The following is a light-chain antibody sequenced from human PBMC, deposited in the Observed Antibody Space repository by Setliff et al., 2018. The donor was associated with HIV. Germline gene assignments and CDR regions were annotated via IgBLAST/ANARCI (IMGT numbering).Light chain of an antibody. CDR2: WAS. Sequence: DIVMTQSPDSLAVSLGERATINCKSSQSLLYISNNKNYLAWYQQKPGQPPNLLIYWASTRESGVPDRFRGGGSGTDFTLTISSLQAEDVAVYYCQQYYTTPLTFGGGTKVDIK. J-gene: IGKJ4*01. CDR3: QQYYTTPLT. V-gene: IGKV4-1*01. CDR1: QSLLYISNNKNY.